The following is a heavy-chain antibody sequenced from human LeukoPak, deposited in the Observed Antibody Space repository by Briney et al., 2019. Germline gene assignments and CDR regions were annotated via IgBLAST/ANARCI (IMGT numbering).Heavy chain of an antibody. V-gene: IGHV3-21*01. CDR1: GFTFSSYS. CDR3: ARYEYSSSGPFDY. CDR2: ISSSSSYV. J-gene: IGHJ4*02. D-gene: IGHD6-6*01. Sequence: GGSLRLSCAASGFTFSSYSMYWVRQAPGKGLEWVSSISSSSSYVYYADSVKGRFTISRDNAKNSLYLQMNSLRAEDTAVYYCARYEYSSSGPFDYWGQGTLVTVSS.